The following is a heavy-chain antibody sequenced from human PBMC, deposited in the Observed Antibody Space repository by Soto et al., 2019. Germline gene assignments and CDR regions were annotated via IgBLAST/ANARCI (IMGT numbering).Heavy chain of an antibody. J-gene: IGHJ5*02. D-gene: IGHD3-16*01. CDR2: FYYSAST. Sequence: PSETLSLTCTVSSGSISSGDYYWSWIRQPPGKGLVWIGYFYYSASTISTPSLKIRVTIYMDTSKFQFSLKLSSVTAADTDVYYCFREGGDNWFDPWGQGTLVTVSS. CDR3: FREGGDNWFDP. CDR1: SGSISSGDYY. V-gene: IGHV4-30-4*01.